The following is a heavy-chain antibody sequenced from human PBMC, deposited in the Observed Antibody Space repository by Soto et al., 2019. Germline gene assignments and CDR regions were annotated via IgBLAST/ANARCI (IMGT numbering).Heavy chain of an antibody. V-gene: IGHV3-33*01. CDR1: GFTFSSYG. Sequence: QVPLVESGGGVVQPGRSLRLSCAASGFTFSSYGMHWVRQAPGKGLEWVAVIWYDGSNKYYADSVKGRFTISRDNSKNTLYLQMNSLRAEDTAVYYCAREGAKGIAAYYYYYGMDVWGQGTTVTVSS. CDR2: IWYDGSNK. CDR3: AREGAKGIAAYYYYYGMDV. D-gene: IGHD6-13*01. J-gene: IGHJ6*02.